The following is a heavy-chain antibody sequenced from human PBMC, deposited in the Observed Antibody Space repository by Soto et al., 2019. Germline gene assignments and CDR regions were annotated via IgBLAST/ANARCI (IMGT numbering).Heavy chain of an antibody. J-gene: IGHJ6*02. Sequence: EVQLLESGGGLVQPGGSLRLSCAASGFTFSSYAMSWVRQAPGKGLEWVSAISGSGRSTYYADSVKGRFTISRDNSKNTLYLQMNSMRAEDTAVYYCAKEKTYCSGWDGMDVWGQGTTVTVSS. CDR3: AKEKTYCSGWDGMDV. V-gene: IGHV3-23*01. CDR2: ISGSGRST. D-gene: IGHD6-19*01. CDR1: GFTFSSYA.